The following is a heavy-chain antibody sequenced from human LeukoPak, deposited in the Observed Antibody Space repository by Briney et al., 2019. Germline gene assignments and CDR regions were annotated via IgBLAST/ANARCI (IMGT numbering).Heavy chain of an antibody. CDR1: GGSISGSSYY. V-gene: IGHV4-61*05. D-gene: IGHD1-26*01. CDR3: ASTSSGSYSHYYYGMDV. CDR2: IYYSGST. J-gene: IGHJ6*02. Sequence: SETLSLTCTVSGGSISGSSYYWGWIRQPPGKGLEWIGYIYYSGSTNYNPSLKSRVTMSVDTSKNQFSLKLSSVTAADTAVYYCASTSSGSYSHYYYGMDVWGQGTTVTVSS.